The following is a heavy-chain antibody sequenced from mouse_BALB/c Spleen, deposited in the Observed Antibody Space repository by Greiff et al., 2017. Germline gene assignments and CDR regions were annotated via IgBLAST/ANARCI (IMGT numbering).Heavy chain of an antibody. V-gene: IGHV1S29*02. CDR2: IYPYNGGT. CDR3: ARNHYYGSYYFDY. CDR1: GYTFTDYN. J-gene: IGHJ2*01. Sequence: EVQLQQSGPELVKPGASVKISCKASGYTFTDYNMHWVKQSHGKSLEWIGYIYPYNGGTGYNQKFKSKATLTVDNSSSTAYMELRSLTSEDSAVYYCARNHYYGSYYFDYWGQGTTLTVSS. D-gene: IGHD1-2*01.